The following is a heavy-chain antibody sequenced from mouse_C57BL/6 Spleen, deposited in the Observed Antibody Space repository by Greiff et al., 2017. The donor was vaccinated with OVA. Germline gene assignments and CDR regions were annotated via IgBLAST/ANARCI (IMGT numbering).Heavy chain of an antibody. CDR3: ARSYDGYPDYYAMDY. D-gene: IGHD2-3*01. J-gene: IGHJ4*01. CDR2: IYPGDGDT. V-gene: IGHV1-82*01. CDR1: GYAFSSSW. Sequence: QVQLQQSGPELVKPGASVKISCKASGYAFSSSWMNWVKQRPGKGLEWIGRIYPGDGDTNYNGKFKGKATMTADKSSSTAYMQLSSLTSDDSAVYFCARSYDGYPDYYAMDYWGQGTSVTVSS.